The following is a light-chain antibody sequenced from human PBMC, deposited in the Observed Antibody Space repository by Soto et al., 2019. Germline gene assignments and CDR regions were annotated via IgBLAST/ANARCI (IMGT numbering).Light chain of an antibody. Sequence: QSALTQPRSVSGSPGQSVTISCTGTSSDVGGYHSVSWYQQHPGKASKLIIYDVANRPSGVSNRFSGSKSGSTASLIISRLQTEDEADYYCVSYTSSTTYVFGTGTKLTVL. CDR2: DVA. V-gene: IGLV2-14*03. J-gene: IGLJ1*01. CDR3: VSYTSSTTYV. CDR1: SSDVGGYHS.